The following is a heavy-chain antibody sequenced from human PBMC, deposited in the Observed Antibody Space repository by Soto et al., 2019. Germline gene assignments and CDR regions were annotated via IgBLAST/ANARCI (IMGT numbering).Heavy chain of an antibody. V-gene: IGHV3-23*01. CDR1: GFTFSNYA. CDR3: AKGASGSGSYYGYNYYGMDV. D-gene: IGHD3-10*01. CDR2: ISDSGGST. Sequence: PGGSLRLSCAASGFTFSNYAMSWVRQAPGKGLEWVSAISDSGGSTYYADSVKGRFTISRDNSKNTLYLQMNSLRAEDTAVYYCAKGASGSGSYYGYNYYGMDVWGQGTTVTVSS. J-gene: IGHJ6*02.